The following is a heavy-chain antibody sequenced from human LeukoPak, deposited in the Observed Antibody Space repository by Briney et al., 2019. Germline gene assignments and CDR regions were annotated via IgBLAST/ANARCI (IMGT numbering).Heavy chain of an antibody. CDR2: IYYSGST. Sequence: SETLSLTCTVSGGSISSYYWSWIRQPPGKGLEWIGYIYYSGSTNYNPSLKSRVTISVDTSKNQFSLKLSSVTAAGTAVYYCAFDSSGSSYYGMDVWGQGTTVTVSS. V-gene: IGHV4-59*01. D-gene: IGHD6-19*01. J-gene: IGHJ6*02. CDR1: GGSISSYY. CDR3: AFDSSGSSYYGMDV.